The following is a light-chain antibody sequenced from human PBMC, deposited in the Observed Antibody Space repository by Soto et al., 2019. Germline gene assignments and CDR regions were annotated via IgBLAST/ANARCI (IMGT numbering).Light chain of an antibody. Sequence: EIVLTQSPATLSFFPGERATLSCRASQSVSIYLDWYQQKPGQAPRLLIYDTSNRATGIPARFSGSGSGTGFTLTISSLEPEHFAVYYCQQRSNWPPEITFGQGTRLEIK. CDR2: DTS. J-gene: IGKJ5*01. CDR3: QQRSNWPPEIT. CDR1: QSVSIY. V-gene: IGKV3-11*01.